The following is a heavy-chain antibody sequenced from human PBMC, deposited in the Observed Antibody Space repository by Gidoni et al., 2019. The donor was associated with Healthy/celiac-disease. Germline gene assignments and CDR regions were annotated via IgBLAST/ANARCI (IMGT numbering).Heavy chain of an antibody. D-gene: IGHD2-15*01. CDR3: ARESLPVAARFDY. CDR1: GDSVPSNSAA. CDR2: TYYRSKWYN. J-gene: IGHJ4*02. Sequence: QVQLQQSGPGLVKPSQTLSLTCASAGDSVPSNSAAWNWIRQPPSRGLEWLGRTYYRSKWYNDYAVSVKSRITINPDTSKNQFSLQLNSVTPEDTAVYYCARESLPVAARFDYWGQGTLVTVSS. V-gene: IGHV6-1*01.